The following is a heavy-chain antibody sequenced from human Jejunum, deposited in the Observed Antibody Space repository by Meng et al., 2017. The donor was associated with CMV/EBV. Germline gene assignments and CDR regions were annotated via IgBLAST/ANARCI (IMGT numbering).Heavy chain of an antibody. CDR3: ATSNAAAGNS. CDR2: IKQDGSAI. Sequence: SCAASGFTFSSYWMSWVRQAPGKGLEWVANIKQDGSAIHYVDSVKGRFTISRDNAKNSLYLQMTSLTGEGTAVYYCATSNAAAGNSWGHGTLVTVSS. D-gene: IGHD6-13*01. V-gene: IGHV3-7*01. J-gene: IGHJ5*01. CDR1: GFTFSSYW.